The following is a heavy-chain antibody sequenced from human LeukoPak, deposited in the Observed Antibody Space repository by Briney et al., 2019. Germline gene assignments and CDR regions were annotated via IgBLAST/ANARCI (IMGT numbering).Heavy chain of an antibody. CDR1: GGSFSGYY. V-gene: IGHV4-34*01. CDR2: INHSGST. J-gene: IGHJ4*02. CDR3: ARQRHRVIDY. D-gene: IGHD6-25*01. Sequence: SETLSLTCAVYGGSFSGYYWSWIRQPPGKGLEWIGEINHSGSTNYNPSLKSRVTISVDTSKNQFSLKLSPVTAADTAVHYCARQRHRVIDYWGQGTLVTVSS.